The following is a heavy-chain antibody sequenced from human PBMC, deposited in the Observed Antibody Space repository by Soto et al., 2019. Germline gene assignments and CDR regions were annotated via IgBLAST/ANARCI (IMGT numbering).Heavy chain of an antibody. Sequence: SETLSLTCTVSGGSISSYYWSWIRQPPGKGLEWIGYIYYSGSTNYNPSLKSRVTISVDTSKNQFSLRLSSVTAADTAVYYCARGLTPDDYSNYYYMDVWGKGTTVTVS. D-gene: IGHD4-4*01. CDR3: ARGLTPDDYSNYYYMDV. CDR2: IYYSGST. J-gene: IGHJ6*03. CDR1: GGSISSYY. V-gene: IGHV4-59*01.